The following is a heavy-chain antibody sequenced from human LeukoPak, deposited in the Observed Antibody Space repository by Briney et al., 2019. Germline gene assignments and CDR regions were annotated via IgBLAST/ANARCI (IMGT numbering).Heavy chain of an antibody. Sequence: SETLSLTCTVSGGSISSYYWSWIRQPPGKGLEWIGYIYYSGSTNYNPSLKSRVTISVDTSKNQFPLKLSSVTAADTAVYYCARHQSGYYIRYWGQGTLVTVSS. CDR1: GGSISSYY. J-gene: IGHJ4*02. V-gene: IGHV4-59*01. CDR3: ARHQSGYYIRY. CDR2: IYYSGST. D-gene: IGHD3-3*01.